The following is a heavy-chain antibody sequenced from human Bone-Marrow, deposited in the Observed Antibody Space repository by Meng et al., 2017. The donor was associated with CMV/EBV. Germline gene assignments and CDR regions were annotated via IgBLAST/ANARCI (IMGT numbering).Heavy chain of an antibody. V-gene: IGHV3-30*02. D-gene: IGHD1-26*01. CDR1: GFTFSSYA. CDR3: AKDERLSSYFDY. J-gene: IGHJ4*02. CDR2: IRYDGSNK. Sequence: GESLKISCAASGFTFSSYAMHWVRQAPGKGLEWVAFIRYDGSNKYYADSVKGRFTISRDNSKNTLYLQMNSLRAEDTAVYYCAKDERLSSYFDYWGQGTLVTVSS.